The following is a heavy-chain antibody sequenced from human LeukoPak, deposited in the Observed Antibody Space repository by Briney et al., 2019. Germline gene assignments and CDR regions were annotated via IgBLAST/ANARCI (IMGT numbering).Heavy chain of an antibody. CDR1: GGSFSGYY. D-gene: IGHD4-23*01. CDR2: IYHSGST. J-gene: IGHJ4*02. Sequence: SETLSLTCAVYGGSFSGYYWSWIRQPPGKGLEWIGEIYHSGSTNYNPSLKSRVTISVDTSKNQFSLKLSSVTAADTAVYYCARGDLAVVTLAGAFDYWGQGTLVTVSS. V-gene: IGHV4-34*01. CDR3: ARGDLAVVTLAGAFDY.